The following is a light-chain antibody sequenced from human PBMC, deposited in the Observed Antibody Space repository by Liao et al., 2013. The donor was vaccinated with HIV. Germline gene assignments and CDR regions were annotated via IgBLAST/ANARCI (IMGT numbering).Light chain of an antibody. V-gene: IGLV3-1*01. CDR1: RLGSKF. CDR2: EDN. Sequence: SYELTQPPSVTVSPGQTASIPCSGQRLGSKFVSWYQQQPGQSPVLVIFEDNKRPSGIPGRFSASKSDTTVTLTISGAQTADEGDYYCQTWDTRNAIFGGGTRLTVL. J-gene: IGLJ2*01. CDR3: QTWDTRNAI.